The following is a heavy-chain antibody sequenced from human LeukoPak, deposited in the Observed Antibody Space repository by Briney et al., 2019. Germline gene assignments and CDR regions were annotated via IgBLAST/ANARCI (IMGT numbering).Heavy chain of an antibody. Sequence: SETLSLTCTVSSGSISTSNYYWGWVRQPPGKALEWIGNIFYSGSTYYSPSLKSRVTISVDTSKNQFSLKLSSVTAADTAVYYCARYSSSSHFDYWGQGTLVTVSS. CDR2: IFYSGST. V-gene: IGHV4-39*07. CDR1: SGSISTSNYY. J-gene: IGHJ4*02. D-gene: IGHD6-6*01. CDR3: ARYSSSSHFDY.